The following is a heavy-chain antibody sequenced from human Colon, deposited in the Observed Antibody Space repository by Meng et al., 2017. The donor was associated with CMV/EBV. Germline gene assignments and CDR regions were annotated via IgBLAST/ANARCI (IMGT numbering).Heavy chain of an antibody. Sequence: ASVKVSCKASGYTFTGYYMHWVRQAPGQGLEWMGWINPNSGGTNYAQKFQGRVTMTRDTSISTAYMELSRLRSDDTAVYYCAREGIAAAGNSGFSFASWGPRTLVTVSS. V-gene: IGHV1-2*02. CDR2: INPNSGGT. D-gene: IGHD6-13*01. CDR3: AREGIAAAGNSGFSFAS. J-gene: IGHJ4*02. CDR1: GYTFTGYY.